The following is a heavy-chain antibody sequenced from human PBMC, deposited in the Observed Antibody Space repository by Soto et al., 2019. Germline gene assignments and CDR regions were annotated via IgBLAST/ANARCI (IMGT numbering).Heavy chain of an antibody. CDR2: IIPIFGTA. J-gene: IGHJ4*02. CDR3: ARERKDYYDSSGYYYDY. D-gene: IGHD3-22*01. Sequence: QVQLVQSGAEVKKPGSSVKVSCKASGGTFSSYAISWVRQAPGQGLEWMGGIIPIFGTANYAQKFQGRVTITADESTSTAYMGLSSLRSEDTAVYYCARERKDYYDSSGYYYDYWGQGTLVTVSS. CDR1: GGTFSSYA. V-gene: IGHV1-69*01.